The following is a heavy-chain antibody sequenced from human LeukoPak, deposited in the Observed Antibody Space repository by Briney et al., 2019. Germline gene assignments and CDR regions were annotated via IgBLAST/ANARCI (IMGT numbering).Heavy chain of an antibody. CDR3: ARDRFRGSQPGTWTSFEI. D-gene: IGHD1-1*01. Sequence: PGGSLRLSCAASGFTFSSYNVNWIRQAPGKGLEWVSYISSSSSTIYYADSVRGRFTISRDNAKNSLYLQMNSLRDEDTAMYYCARDRFRGSQPGTWTSFEIWGQGTMVTVSS. V-gene: IGHV3-48*02. CDR2: ISSSSSTI. J-gene: IGHJ3*02. CDR1: GFTFSSYN.